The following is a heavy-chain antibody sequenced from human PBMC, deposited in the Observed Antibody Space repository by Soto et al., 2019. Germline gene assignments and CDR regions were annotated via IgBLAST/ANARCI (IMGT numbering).Heavy chain of an antibody. V-gene: IGHV4-30-4*01. D-gene: IGHD3-22*01. CDR3: ARDSPDSSGYYVYNY. Sequence: SETLSLTCTVSGASISSGTYYWSWIRQPPGKGLEWIGYVYYSGSTYYNPSLKSRLSMSVDTSKDQFTLRLSSVTAADTAVYYCARDSPDSSGYYVYNYWGQGTLVTVSS. J-gene: IGHJ4*02. CDR2: VYYSGST. CDR1: GASISSGTYY.